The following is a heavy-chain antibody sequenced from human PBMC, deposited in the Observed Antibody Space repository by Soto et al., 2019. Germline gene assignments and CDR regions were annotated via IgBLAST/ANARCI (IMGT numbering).Heavy chain of an antibody. J-gene: IGHJ6*02. CDR3: AKDLMIVVVIQYYYYGMDV. CDR2: ISYDGSNK. V-gene: IGHV3-30*18. D-gene: IGHD3-22*01. CDR1: GFTFSSYG. Sequence: PGGSLRLSCAASGFTFSSYGMHWVRQAPGKGLEWVAVISYDGSNKYYADSVKGRFTISRDNSKNTLYLQMNSLRAEDTAVYYCAKDLMIVVVIQYYYYGMDVWGQGTTVTVS.